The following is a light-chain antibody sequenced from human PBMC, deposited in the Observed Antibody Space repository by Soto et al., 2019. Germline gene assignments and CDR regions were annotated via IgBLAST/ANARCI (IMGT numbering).Light chain of an antibody. Sequence: EVVMTQSPDTLSVSPGETVTLSCRASQSVSSRLAWYQQKPGQAPRLLIFGASIRATGIPDRISGSGSGTDFTLTISRLEPEDSAVYHCQQYGSSPTTFGQGTKVDIK. V-gene: IGKV3-20*01. CDR1: QSVSSR. CDR3: QQYGSSPTT. J-gene: IGKJ1*01. CDR2: GAS.